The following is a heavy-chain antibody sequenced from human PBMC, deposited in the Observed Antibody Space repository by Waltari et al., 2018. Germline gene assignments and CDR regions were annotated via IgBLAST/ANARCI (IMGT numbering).Heavy chain of an antibody. CDR3: ARGIGGSGSYYPVDDY. V-gene: IGHV4-39*07. CDR2: IDYSGST. D-gene: IGHD3-10*01. J-gene: IGHJ4*02. Sequence: QLQLQESGPGLVKPSETLSLTCTVSGGSISSSSYYWGWIRQPPGKGLEWIGSIDYSGSTYYNPSLKSRVTIAVDTSKNQFPRMLSSVTAADTAVYYCARGIGGSGSYYPVDDYWGQGTLVTVSS. CDR1: GGSISSSSYY.